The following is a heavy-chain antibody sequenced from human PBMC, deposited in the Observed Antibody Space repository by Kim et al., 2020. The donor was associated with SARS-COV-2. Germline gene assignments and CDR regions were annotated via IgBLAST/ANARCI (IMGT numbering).Heavy chain of an antibody. D-gene: IGHD2-2*01. J-gene: IGHJ4*02. CDR3: VRGMPSY. V-gene: IGHV3-74*01. CDR1: GFTFSSFW. CDR2: IDNDGRTT. Sequence: GGSLRLSCAASGFTFSSFWIHWVRQAPGKGLVWVSNIDNDGRTTTYADSVKGRFTITRDNAKNTVYLQLNSLRVDDTAVYYCVRGMPSYWCQVSLVTVSS.